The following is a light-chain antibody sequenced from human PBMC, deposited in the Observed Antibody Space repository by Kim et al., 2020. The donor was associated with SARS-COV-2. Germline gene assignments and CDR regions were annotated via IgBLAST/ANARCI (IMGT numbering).Light chain of an antibody. Sequence: LTQPASVSGSPGQPITISCTGTSSDVGGYDYVSWYQHHPGKAPKLIIYAVYQRPSGVSSRFSGSKSGNTASLTISGLQPDDEADYYCSSFTRGRTYVFGTGTKVTVL. V-gene: IGLV2-14*03. CDR2: AVY. CDR1: SSDVGGYDY. J-gene: IGLJ1*01. CDR3: SSFTRGRTYV.